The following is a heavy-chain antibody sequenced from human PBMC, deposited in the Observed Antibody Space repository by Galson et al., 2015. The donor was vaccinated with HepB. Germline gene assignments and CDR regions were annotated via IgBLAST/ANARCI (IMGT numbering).Heavy chain of an antibody. J-gene: IGHJ6*02. V-gene: IGHV4-34*01. D-gene: IGHD4-17*01. CDR2: INHGGNT. Sequence: SETLSLTCAVYGGFFSGYYWTWIRQPPGKGLEWIGEINHGGNTNYNPSLKSRVTISVDTSKNQFSLRLSSVTAADTTVYYCARDFYDCGDDEGNLYYYFGMDVWGQGTTVTVSS. CDR1: GGFFSGYY. CDR3: ARDFYDCGDDEGNLYYYFGMDV.